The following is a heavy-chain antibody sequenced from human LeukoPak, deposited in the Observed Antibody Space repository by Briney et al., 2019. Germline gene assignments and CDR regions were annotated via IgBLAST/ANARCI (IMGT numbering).Heavy chain of an antibody. CDR3: ARVRIVYYDSSGYHY. V-gene: IGHV3-30*03. CDR2: ISYDGSNK. J-gene: IGHJ4*02. D-gene: IGHD3-22*01. Sequence: GGSLRLSCAASGFTFSSYSMNWVRQAPGKGLEWVAVISYDGSNKYYADSVKGRFTISRDNSKNTLYLQMNSLRAEDTAVYYCARVRIVYYDSSGYHYWGQGTLVTVSS. CDR1: GFTFSSYS.